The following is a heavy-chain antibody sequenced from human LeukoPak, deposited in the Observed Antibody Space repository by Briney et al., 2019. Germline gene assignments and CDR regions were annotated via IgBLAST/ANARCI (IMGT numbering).Heavy chain of an antibody. D-gene: IGHD5-18*01. CDR2: ISGSGGST. Sequence: GGSLRLSCVASGFTFSSYVMSWVRQTPGKGLEWVSAISGSGGSTYYADSVKGRFTISRDNSKNTLYLQMNSLRAEDTAVYYCAIRDVDTAMVTDFDYWGQGTLVTVSS. CDR3: AIRDVDTAMVTDFDY. J-gene: IGHJ4*02. V-gene: IGHV3-23*01. CDR1: GFTFSSYV.